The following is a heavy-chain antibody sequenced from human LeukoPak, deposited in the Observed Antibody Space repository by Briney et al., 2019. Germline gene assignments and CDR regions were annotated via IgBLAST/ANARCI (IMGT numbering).Heavy chain of an antibody. J-gene: IGHJ4*02. CDR3: ARTYYVWGSYRYTYFDY. Sequence: SETLSLTCTVSGGSISSSSYYLGWIRQPPGKGLEWIGSIYYSGSTYYNPSLKSRVTISVDTSKNQFSLKLSSVTAADTAVYYCARTYYVWGSYRYTYFDYWGQGTLVTVSS. CDR1: GGSISSSSYY. V-gene: IGHV4-39*01. CDR2: IYYSGST. D-gene: IGHD3-16*02.